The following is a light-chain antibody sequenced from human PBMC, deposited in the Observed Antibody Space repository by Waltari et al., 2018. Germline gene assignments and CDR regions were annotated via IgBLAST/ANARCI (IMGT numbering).Light chain of an antibody. CDR1: SSNIRSQY. CDR2: RNN. J-gene: IGLJ1*01. CDR3: AAWDDSLSVYV. V-gene: IGLV1-47*01. Sequence: QSVLTQPPSASGTPGQRVTISCSGSSSNIRSQYVNWYQQLPGTAPKLLIYRNNQRPSGVPGRFSGSKSGTSASLAISGLRSEDEADYYCAAWDDSLSVYVFGTGTKVTVL.